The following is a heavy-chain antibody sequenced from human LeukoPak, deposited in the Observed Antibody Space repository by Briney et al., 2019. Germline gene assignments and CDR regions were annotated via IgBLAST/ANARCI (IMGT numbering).Heavy chain of an antibody. V-gene: IGHV3-30*01. CDR2: ISYDGSNE. Sequence: GRSLRLSCAASGFTFSSYAMHWVRQAPGKGLEWVAVISYDGSNEYYAGSVKGRFTISRDNSKNTLYLQMNSLRAEDTAVYYCARGPRAYQLLDWFDPWGQGTLDTVSS. J-gene: IGHJ5*02. CDR1: GFTFSSYA. D-gene: IGHD2-2*01. CDR3: ARGPRAYQLLDWFDP.